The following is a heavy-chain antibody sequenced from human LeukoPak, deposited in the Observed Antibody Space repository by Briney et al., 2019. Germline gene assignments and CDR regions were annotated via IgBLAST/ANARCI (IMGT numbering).Heavy chain of an antibody. CDR3: ARLVASYGYYYFYMDV. CDR2: INHSGST. V-gene: IGHV4-34*01. J-gene: IGHJ6*03. CDR1: GGSFSGYY. D-gene: IGHD5-12*01. Sequence: SETLSLTCAVSGGSFSGYYWSWIRQPPGKGLEWIGEINHSGSTNYNPSLQSRVTVSVDTSKNQFSLKVSSVTAADTAVYYCARLVASYGYYYFYMDVWGKGTTVTVSS.